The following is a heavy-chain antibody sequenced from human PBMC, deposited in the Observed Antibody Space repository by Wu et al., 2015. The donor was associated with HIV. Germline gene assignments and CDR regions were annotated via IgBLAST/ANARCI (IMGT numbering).Heavy chain of an antibody. J-gene: IGHJ5*02. V-gene: IGHV1-2*02. CDR2: VNPTSGGT. CDR3: ARGQGGYFDTRGYYYAGVSWFDP. D-gene: IGHD3-22*01. Sequence: QVRLVQSGAEVRKPGASVKISCKAFGYTFTGYYIHWVRQAPGQGLEWMGWVNPTSGGTNYAEKFQGGVTMTRDTSITTAYLELTSLTADNTAVYYCARGQGGYFDTRGYYYAGVSWFDPWGQGTLVTVSS. CDR1: GYTFTGYY.